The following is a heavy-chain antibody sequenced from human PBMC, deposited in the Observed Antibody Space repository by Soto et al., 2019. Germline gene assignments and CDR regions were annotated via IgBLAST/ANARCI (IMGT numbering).Heavy chain of an antibody. D-gene: IGHD2-2*01. Sequence: QVQLQQWGAGLLKPSETLSLTCAVYGGSFSGYYWTWIRQSPGKGLEWIGEINHSGSTNYNPSLKSRVTMSVDTSKSQFSLKMTSVTAADTALYYCAREVVALPRANGYGMDVWGQGTTVTVS. J-gene: IGHJ6*02. CDR2: INHSGST. CDR1: GGSFSGYY. CDR3: AREVVALPRANGYGMDV. V-gene: IGHV4-34*01.